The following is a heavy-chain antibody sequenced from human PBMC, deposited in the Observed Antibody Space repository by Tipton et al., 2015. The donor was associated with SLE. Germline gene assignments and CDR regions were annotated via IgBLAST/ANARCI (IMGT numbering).Heavy chain of an antibody. CDR3: ARDKGLNQQLLIDV. J-gene: IGHJ4*02. D-gene: IGHD1-1*01. V-gene: IGHV1-18*01. CDR2: ISPRNGNT. CDR1: GYTFSSDG. Sequence: QLVQSGPEVKKPGASVKVSCKASGYTFSSDGLNWVRQAPGQGLQWMGWISPRNGNTRYAEMLRGRATVTTDTSTNTAYMELRSLRSDDTAIYYCARDKGLNQQLLIDVWGQGTLVTVSS.